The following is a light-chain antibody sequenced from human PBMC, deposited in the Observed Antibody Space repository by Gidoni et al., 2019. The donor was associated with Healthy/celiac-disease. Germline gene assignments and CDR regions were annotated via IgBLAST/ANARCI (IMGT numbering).Light chain of an antibody. Sequence: SYELTQPPSVSVSPGQTASITCPGDKLGDKYACWYQQKTGQSPVLVNYQDSKRPSGIPGRFSGSNSGNTATLTISGTQAMDEADYYCQAWDSSTAVFGGGTKLTVL. J-gene: IGLJ2*01. CDR1: KLGDKY. CDR3: QAWDSSTAV. CDR2: QDS. V-gene: IGLV3-1*01.